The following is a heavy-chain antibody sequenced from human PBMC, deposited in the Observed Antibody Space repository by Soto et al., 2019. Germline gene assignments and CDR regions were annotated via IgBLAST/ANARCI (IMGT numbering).Heavy chain of an antibody. J-gene: IGHJ5*02. Sequence: PETLSLTCAVYGGSLSGYYWSWIRQPPGKGLEWIGEINHSGSTNYNPSLKSRVTISVDTSKNQFSLKLSSVTAADTAVYYCARVVLNGGRYDFWSGYYLDGWFDPWGQGTLLTVSS. CDR2: INHSGST. D-gene: IGHD3-3*01. V-gene: IGHV4-34*01. CDR3: ARVVLNGGRYDFWSGYYLDGWFDP. CDR1: GGSLSGYY.